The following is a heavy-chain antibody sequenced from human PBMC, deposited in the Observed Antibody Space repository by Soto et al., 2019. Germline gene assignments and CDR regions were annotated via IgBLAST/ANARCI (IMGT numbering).Heavy chain of an antibody. Sequence: EASVKVSCKASGYTFTSYYMHWVRQAPGQGLEWMGIINPSGGSTSYAQKFQGRVTMTRDTSTSTVYMELSSLRSEDTAVYYCARDQGVPAAIWRRWKMSGMDVWGQGTTVTVSS. CDR1: GYTFTSYY. CDR2: INPSGGST. V-gene: IGHV1-46*01. D-gene: IGHD2-2*02. J-gene: IGHJ6*02. CDR3: ARDQGVPAAIWRRWKMSGMDV.